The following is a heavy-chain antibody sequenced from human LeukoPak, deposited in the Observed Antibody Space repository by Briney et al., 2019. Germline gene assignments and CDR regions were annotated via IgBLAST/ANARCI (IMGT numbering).Heavy chain of an antibody. J-gene: IGHJ5*02. CDR1: GGSISSGGYY. CDR3: ARYPGYCSSTSCYTALP. D-gene: IGHD2-2*02. V-gene: IGHV4-30-2*01. Sequence: SETLSLTCTVSGGSISSGGYYWSWIRQPPGKGLEWIGYIYHSGSTYYNPSLKSRVTISVDRSKNQFSLKLSSVTAADTAVYYCARYPGYCSSTSCYTALPWGQGTLVTVSS. CDR2: IYHSGST.